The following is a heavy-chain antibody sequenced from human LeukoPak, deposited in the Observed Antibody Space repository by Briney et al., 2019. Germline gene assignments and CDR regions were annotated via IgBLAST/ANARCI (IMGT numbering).Heavy chain of an antibody. CDR1: GYTFTNYY. J-gene: IGHJ4*02. CDR2: IDPSGGST. Sequence: ASVKVSCKASGYTFTNYYMHWVRQAPGQGLEWMGIIDPSGGSTSYSQKFQGRVTMTRDTSTSTVYMELSSLRSEDTAVYYCARDNTTTRPFDYWGQGTLVTVSS. CDR3: ARDNTTTRPFDY. D-gene: IGHD1-1*01. V-gene: IGHV1-46*01.